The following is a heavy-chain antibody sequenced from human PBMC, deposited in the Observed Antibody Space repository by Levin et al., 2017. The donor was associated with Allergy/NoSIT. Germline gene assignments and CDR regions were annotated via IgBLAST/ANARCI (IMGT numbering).Heavy chain of an antibody. CDR1: GFTFSSYA. V-gene: IGHV3-23*01. D-gene: IGHD6-19*01. CDR2: IGGTGANT. J-gene: IGHJ4*02. CDR3: AKGSAGSYSSGWYGTNFDY. Sequence: GESLKISCAASGFTFSSYATIWVRQAPGKGLEWVSGIGGTGANTYFADSVKGRFTISRDSSNNTLYLQMNSLRAEDTAVYYCAKGSAGSYSSGWYGTNFDYWGQGTLVTVSS.